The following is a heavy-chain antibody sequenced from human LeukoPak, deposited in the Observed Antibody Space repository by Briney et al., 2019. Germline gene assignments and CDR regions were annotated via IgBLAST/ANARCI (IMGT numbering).Heavy chain of an antibody. V-gene: IGHV3-23*01. Sequence: PGGSLRLSCAASGFTFSSYAMSWVRQAPGRGLEWVSAISGGGDSTYYADSVKGRFTISRDNSKNTLYLQMNSLRAEDTAVYYCAKSQLLYRPHYFDYWGQGTLVTVSS. J-gene: IGHJ4*02. CDR3: AKSQLLYRPHYFDY. D-gene: IGHD2-2*02. CDR2: ISGGGDST. CDR1: GFTFSSYA.